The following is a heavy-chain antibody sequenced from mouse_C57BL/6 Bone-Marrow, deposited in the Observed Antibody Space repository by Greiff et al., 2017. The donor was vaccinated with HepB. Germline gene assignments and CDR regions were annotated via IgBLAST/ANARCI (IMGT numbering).Heavy chain of an antibody. V-gene: IGHV1-12*01. CDR1: GYTFTSYN. Sequence: LQESGAELVRPGASVKMSCKASGYTFTSYNMPWVKQTPRQGLEWIGAIYPGNGDTSYNQKFKGKATLTVDKSSSTAYMQLSSLTSEDSAVYFCARYYYGSSYGYFDVWGTGTTVTVSS. J-gene: IGHJ1*03. CDR3: ARYYYGSSYGYFDV. CDR2: IYPGNGDT. D-gene: IGHD1-1*01.